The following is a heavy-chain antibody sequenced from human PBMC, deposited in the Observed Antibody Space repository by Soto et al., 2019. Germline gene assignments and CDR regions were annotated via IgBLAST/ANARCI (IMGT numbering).Heavy chain of an antibody. V-gene: IGHV1-18*01. D-gene: IGHD3-16*01. CDR1: GYTFNFYG. Sequence: QVQLVQSRAEVRKPGASVKVSCKASGYTFNFYGITWVRQAPGQGLEWMGWISGFNGNTNYAADLQGRVTMTTDTSTSTAYMELRGLRSDDTAVYYCARIGVSSGHESPDFDSWVQGTLVTVSS. CDR3: ARIGVSSGHESPDFDS. CDR2: ISGFNGNT. J-gene: IGHJ4*02.